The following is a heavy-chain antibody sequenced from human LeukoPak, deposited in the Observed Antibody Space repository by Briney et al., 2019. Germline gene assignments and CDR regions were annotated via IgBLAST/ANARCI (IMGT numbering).Heavy chain of an antibody. D-gene: IGHD3-16*01. CDR3: ASGGMGLRLGGAFDY. CDR1: GGSISSYY. J-gene: IGHJ4*02. CDR2: IYYSGST. V-gene: IGHV4-59*01. Sequence: SETLSLTCTVSGGSISSYYWSWIRQPPGKGLEWIGYIYYSGSTNYNPSLKSRVTISVDTSKNQFSLKLSSVTAADTAVYYCASGGMGLRLGGAFDYWGQGTLVTVSS.